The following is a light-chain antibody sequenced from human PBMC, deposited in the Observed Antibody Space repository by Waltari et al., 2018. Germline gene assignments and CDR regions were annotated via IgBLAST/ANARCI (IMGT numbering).Light chain of an antibody. CDR1: QSVSGY. CDR2: DAS. J-gene: IGKJ4*01. V-gene: IGKV3-11*01. Sequence: EIVLTQSPATLSLSPGERATLSCRASQSVSGYFAWYQQKPGQAPRLLIYDASNGATGIPARFSGSWAGTDFTLTISSLEPEDCAVYYCQQRSNGLTFGGGTKVEIK. CDR3: QQRSNGLT.